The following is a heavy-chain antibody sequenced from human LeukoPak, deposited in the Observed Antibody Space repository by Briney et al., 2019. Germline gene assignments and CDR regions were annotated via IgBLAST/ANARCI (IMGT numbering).Heavy chain of an antibody. CDR2: ISYDGSNK. J-gene: IGHJ4*02. D-gene: IGHD6-19*01. V-gene: IGHV3-30-3*01. CDR3: ATAEAGSFDY. Sequence: GGSLRLSCAASGFTFSSYAMHWVRQAPGKGLEWVAVISYDGSNKYYADSVKGRFTISRDNSKNTLYLQMNSLRAEDTAVYYCATAEAGSFDYWGQGTLVTVSS. CDR1: GFTFSSYA.